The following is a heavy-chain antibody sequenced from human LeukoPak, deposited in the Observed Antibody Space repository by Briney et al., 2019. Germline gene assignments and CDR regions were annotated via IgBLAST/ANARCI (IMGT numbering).Heavy chain of an antibody. J-gene: IGHJ4*02. CDR3: ARVIAVAGNYYFDY. V-gene: IGHV3-74*01. CDR2: INSDGSST. D-gene: IGHD6-19*01. CDR1: GFTFRSYW. Sequence: PGGSLRLSCAASGFTFRSYWMHWVRQAPGKGLVWVSRINSDGSSTSYADSVEGRFTISRDNAKNTLYLQMNSLRAEDTAVYYCARVIAVAGNYYFDYWGQGTLVTVSS.